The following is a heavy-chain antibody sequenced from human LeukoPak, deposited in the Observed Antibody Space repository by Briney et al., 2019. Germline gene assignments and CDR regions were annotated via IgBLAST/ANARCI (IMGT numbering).Heavy chain of an antibody. D-gene: IGHD5-24*01. J-gene: IGHJ4*02. V-gene: IGHV3-23*01. CDR1: GFTFSNYA. Sequence: GGSLRLSCAASGFTFSNYAMSWVRQAPAKGLEWVSALSSSGGDTFYADSVKGRFTISRDTSKNTLYLQMYSLRAEDTAVYYCASRDGYNYNWGQGTLVIVSS. CDR2: LSSSGGDT. CDR3: ASRDGYNYN.